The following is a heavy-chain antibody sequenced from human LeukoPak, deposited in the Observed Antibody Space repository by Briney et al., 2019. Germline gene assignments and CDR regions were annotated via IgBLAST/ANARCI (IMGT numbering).Heavy chain of an antibody. V-gene: IGHV4-4*07. D-gene: IGHD6-19*01. CDR1: GVPISSYY. J-gene: IGHJ4*02. Sequence: SDTLSLTCTVSGVPISSYYWNWIRQPAAKGLEWIGRMSTSGSTNYNPSLKSRVTIAVDTSRDQFLLGPSPVNDADTAVYFRARLKSVWYDHDYWGQGALVTVSS. CDR3: ARLKSVWYDHDY. CDR2: MSTSGST.